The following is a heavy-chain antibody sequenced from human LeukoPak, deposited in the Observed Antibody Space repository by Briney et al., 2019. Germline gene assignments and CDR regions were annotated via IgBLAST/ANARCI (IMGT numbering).Heavy chain of an antibody. CDR3: ARSWGHYDSSGYPLHFDY. Sequence: PSETLSLTCTVSGGYISGYYCSWIRQPPGKGLEWIGYIYYSGSTNYNPSLKSRVTISVDTSKNQFSLKLSSVTAADTAVYYCARSWGHYDSSGYPLHFDYWGQGTLLTVSS. J-gene: IGHJ4*02. D-gene: IGHD3-22*01. V-gene: IGHV4-59*01. CDR2: IYYSGST. CDR1: GGYISGYY.